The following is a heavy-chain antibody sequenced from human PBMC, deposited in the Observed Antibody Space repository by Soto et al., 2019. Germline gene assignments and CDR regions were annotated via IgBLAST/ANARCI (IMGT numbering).Heavy chain of an antibody. CDR3: ARRTPITAVTVFDC. CDR2: TDSGGGST. J-gene: IGHJ4*02. CDR1: GFTFSDYA. D-gene: IGHD3-3*01. Sequence: EVQLLESGGGLVQPGGSLRLSCRASGFTFSDYAMGWVRQAPGKGLEWVSATDSGGGSTYYADSVKGRFTISRDNVRNTLFMQRNSLRAEDTAVYYCARRTPITAVTVFDCWGQGTLVTVSS. V-gene: IGHV3-23*05.